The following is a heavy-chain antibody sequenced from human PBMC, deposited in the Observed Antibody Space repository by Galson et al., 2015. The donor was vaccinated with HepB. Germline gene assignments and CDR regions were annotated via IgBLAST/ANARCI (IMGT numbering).Heavy chain of an antibody. CDR2: ISSSSSTI. V-gene: IGHV3-48*02. Sequence: SLRLSCAASGFTFSSYSMNWVRQAPGKGLEWVSYISSSSSTIYYADSVKGRFTISRDNAKNSLYLQMNSLRDEDTAVYYCAREWDTVLRFLFDPWGQGTLVTVSS. CDR3: AREWDTVLRFLFDP. CDR1: GFTFSSYS. J-gene: IGHJ5*02. D-gene: IGHD3-3*01.